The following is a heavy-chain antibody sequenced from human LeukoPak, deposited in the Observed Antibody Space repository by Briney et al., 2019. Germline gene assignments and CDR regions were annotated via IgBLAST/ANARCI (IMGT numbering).Heavy chain of an antibody. CDR3: ARVGATGLYNDY. J-gene: IGHJ4*02. Sequence: SSETLSLTCTVSGGSISSYYWSWTRQSPGKGLEWIGYIYDSGTTNYNPSLKSRVTISVDMSKNQFSLKLNSVTAADTAVYYCARVGATGLYNDYWGQGTLVTVSS. V-gene: IGHV4-59*01. D-gene: IGHD1-1*01. CDR1: GGSISSYY. CDR2: IYDSGTT.